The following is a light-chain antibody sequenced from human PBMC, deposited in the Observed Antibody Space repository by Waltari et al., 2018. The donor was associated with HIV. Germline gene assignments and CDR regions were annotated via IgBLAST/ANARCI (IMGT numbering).Light chain of an antibody. Sequence: QSVLTQPPSMSAAPGQHVSISCPGSNSNIGNLDVYWYQQIPATAPKLLIDDNNKRPSGIPDRFSGSKSRTSASLDITGVQTGDEADYYCGTWDGRLTAGVFGGGTKLTVL. J-gene: IGLJ3*02. CDR2: DNN. CDR3: GTWDGRLTAGV. V-gene: IGLV1-51*01. CDR1: NSNIGNLD.